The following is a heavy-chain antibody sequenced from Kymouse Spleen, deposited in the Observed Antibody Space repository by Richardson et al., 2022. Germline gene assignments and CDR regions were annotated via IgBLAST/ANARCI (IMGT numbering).Heavy chain of an antibody. CDR3: ARDYNWTQTWYFDL. CDR2: IKQDGSEK. D-gene: IGHD1-20*01,IGHD1-7*01. CDR1: GFTFSSYW. V-gene: IGHV3-7*01. J-gene: IGHJ2*01. Sequence: EVQLVESGGGLVQPGGSLRLSCAASGFTFSSYWMSWVRQAPGKGLEWVANIKQDGSEKYYVDSVKGRFTISRDNAKNSLYLQMNSLRAEDTAVYYCARDYNWTQTWYFDLWGRGTLVTVSS.